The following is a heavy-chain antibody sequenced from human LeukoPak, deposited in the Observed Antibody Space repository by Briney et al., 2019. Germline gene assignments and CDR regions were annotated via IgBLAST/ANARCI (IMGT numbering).Heavy chain of an antibody. J-gene: IGHJ4*02. CDR1: GYTFTGHY. Sequence: ASVKVSCKASGYTFTGHYMHWVRQAPGQGLEWMGRINPNSGGTNYAQKFQGRVTMTRDTSISTAYMELSRLRSDDTAAYYCARTHGDSEASRYWGQGTLVTVSS. D-gene: IGHD4-17*01. V-gene: IGHV1-2*06. CDR3: ARTHGDSEASRY. CDR2: INPNSGGT.